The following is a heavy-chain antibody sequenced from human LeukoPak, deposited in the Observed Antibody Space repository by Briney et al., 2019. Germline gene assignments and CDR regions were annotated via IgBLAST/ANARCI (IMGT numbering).Heavy chain of an antibody. CDR1: GYTFTSYG. V-gene: IGHV1-18*01. J-gene: IGHJ6*02. CDR2: ISAYNGNT. D-gene: IGHD1-20*01. Sequence: ASVKVSCKASGYTFTSYGISWVRQAPGQGLEWMGWISAYNGNTNYAQKLQGRVTMTTDTSTSTAYMELRSLRSDDTAVYYCARLTGTTKIYYHYGMDVWGQGTTVTVSS. CDR3: ARLTGTTKIYYHYGMDV.